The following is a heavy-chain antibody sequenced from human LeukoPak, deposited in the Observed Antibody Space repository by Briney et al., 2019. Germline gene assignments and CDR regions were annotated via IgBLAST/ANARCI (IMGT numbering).Heavy chain of an antibody. CDR3: ARGLDDSSSWSYYFDY. V-gene: IGHV3-53*01. Sequence: GGSLRLSCAASGFTVSSNYMSWVRQAPGKGLEWVSAIYSGGSTYYADSVKGRFTISRDNSKNTLYLQMNSLRAEDTAVYYCARGLDDSSSWSYYFDYWGQGTLVTVSS. J-gene: IGHJ4*02. D-gene: IGHD6-13*01. CDR2: IYSGGST. CDR1: GFTVSSNY.